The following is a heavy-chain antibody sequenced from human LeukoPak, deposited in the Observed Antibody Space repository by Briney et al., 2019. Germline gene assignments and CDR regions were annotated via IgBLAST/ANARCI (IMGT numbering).Heavy chain of an antibody. J-gene: IGHJ4*02. Sequence: QSSETLSLTCTVSGGSISSSSYYWGWIRQPPGMGLEWIGSIYYSGSTYYNPSLKSRVTISVDTSKNQFSLKLSSVTAADTAVYYCARHLNYYDSSGYYSYLDYWGQGTLVTFSS. CDR1: GGSISSSSYY. V-gene: IGHV4-39*01. CDR2: IYYSGST. CDR3: ARHLNYYDSSGYYSYLDY. D-gene: IGHD3-22*01.